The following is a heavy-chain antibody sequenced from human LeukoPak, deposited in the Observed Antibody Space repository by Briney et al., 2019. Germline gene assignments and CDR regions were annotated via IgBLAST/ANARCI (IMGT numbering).Heavy chain of an antibody. J-gene: IGHJ4*02. V-gene: IGHV1-24*01. Sequence: ASVKVSCKVSGYTLTELSMHWLRQAPGKGLEWMGGFDPEDGETIYAQKFQGRVTMTEDTSTDTAYMELSSLRSEDTAVYYCATALRYCTNGVCYTPNPHFDYWGQGTLVTVPS. D-gene: IGHD2-8*01. CDR3: ATALRYCTNGVCYTPNPHFDY. CDR2: FDPEDGET. CDR1: GYTLTELS.